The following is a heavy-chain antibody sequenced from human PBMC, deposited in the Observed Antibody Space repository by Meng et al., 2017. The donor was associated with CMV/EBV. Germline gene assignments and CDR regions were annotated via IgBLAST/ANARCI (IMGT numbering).Heavy chain of an antibody. Sequence: ESLKISCAASGFTFSSSSMNWVRQAPGKGLEWVSSISSSSSYIYYADSVKGRFTISRDNAKNSLYLQMNSLRAEDTAVYYCARTRGGYGMDVWGQGTTVTVSS. J-gene: IGHJ6*02. V-gene: IGHV3-21*01. D-gene: IGHD2-2*01. CDR1: GFTFSSSS. CDR3: ARTRGGYGMDV. CDR2: ISSSSSYI.